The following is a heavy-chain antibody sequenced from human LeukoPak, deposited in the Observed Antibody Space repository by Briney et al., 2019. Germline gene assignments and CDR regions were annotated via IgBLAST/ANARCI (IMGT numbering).Heavy chain of an antibody. CDR2: INPSGGST. Sequence: ASVTVSCKASGYTFTSYYMHWVRQAPGQGLEWMGIINPSGGSTSYAQKFQGRVTMTRDTSTSTVYMELSSLRSEDTAVYYCARDRVGSVVVPAAILYYYYGMDVWGQGTTVTVSS. V-gene: IGHV1-46*01. CDR1: GYTFTSYY. J-gene: IGHJ6*02. CDR3: ARDRVGSVVVPAAILYYYYGMDV. D-gene: IGHD2-2*02.